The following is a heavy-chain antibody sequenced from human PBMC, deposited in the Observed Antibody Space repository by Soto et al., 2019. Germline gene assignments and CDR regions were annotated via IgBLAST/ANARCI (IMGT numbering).Heavy chain of an antibody. CDR1: GYTFSSYR. Sequence: PGESLKISCKGSGYTFSSYRIGWVRQVPGKGLEWMGIISPGDSDTKYSQSFQGQVTISADKSISTAYLQWNSLRASDTAMYYCARRATYYDILSGYYFDYWGQGTQVTVSS. D-gene: IGHD3-9*01. CDR2: ISPGDSDT. CDR3: ARRATYYDILSGYYFDY. V-gene: IGHV5-51*01. J-gene: IGHJ4*02.